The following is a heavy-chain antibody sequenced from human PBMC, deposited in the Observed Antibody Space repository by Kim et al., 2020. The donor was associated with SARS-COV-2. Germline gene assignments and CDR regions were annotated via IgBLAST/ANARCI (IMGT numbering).Heavy chain of an antibody. CDR2: IYSGGST. CDR3: ARGGSPGHYDFWSGWDSGYYFDY. D-gene: IGHD3-3*01. CDR1: GFTVSSNY. Sequence: GWSLRLSCAASGFTVSSNYMSWVRQAPGKGLEWVSVIYSGGSTYYADSVKGRFTISRDNSKNTLYLQMNSLRAEDTAVYYCARGGSPGHYDFWSGWDSGYYFDYWGQGTLVTVSS. V-gene: IGHV3-66*01. J-gene: IGHJ4*02.